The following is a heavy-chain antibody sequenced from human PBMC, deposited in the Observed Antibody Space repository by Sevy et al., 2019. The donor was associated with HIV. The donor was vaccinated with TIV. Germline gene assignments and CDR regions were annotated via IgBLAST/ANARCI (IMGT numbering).Heavy chain of an antibody. CDR2: IKSKTEGATR. J-gene: IGHJ4*02. D-gene: IGHD2-2*01. Sequence: GGSLRLSCAASGFSFSNAWMSWVRQAPGKGLEWVGRIKSKTEGATRDFAASVKGRLLISRDDSRNTVYLQMNSLKTEDTAVYYGTSVVGPSDFGYWGQGTLVSVSS. CDR3: TSVVGPSDFGY. CDR1: GFSFSNAW. V-gene: IGHV3-15*01.